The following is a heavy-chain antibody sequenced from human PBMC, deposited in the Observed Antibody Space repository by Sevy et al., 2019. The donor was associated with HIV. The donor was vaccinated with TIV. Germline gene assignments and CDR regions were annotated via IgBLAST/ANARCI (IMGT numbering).Heavy chain of an antibody. CDR1: DVSISGGTNY. D-gene: IGHD6-19*01. Sequence: SETLSFTCTVSDVSISGGTNYWGWIRRPPGKGLEWIGSIYYSGSTYYNPSLKSRVTISADTSMNQFSLKLSSVTVADTAVYYCARQRGGWYEYDASDVWGQGTMVTVSS. CDR3: ARQRGGWYEYDASDV. J-gene: IGHJ3*01. V-gene: IGHV4-39*01. CDR2: IYYSGST.